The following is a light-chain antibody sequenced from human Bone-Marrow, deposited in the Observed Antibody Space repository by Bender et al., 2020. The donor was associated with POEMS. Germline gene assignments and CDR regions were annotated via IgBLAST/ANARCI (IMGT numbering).Light chain of an antibody. Sequence: SYVLTQPPSVSVAPGQTARITCGGNNIVTKSVHWYQQKPGQAPVLVVHDDGDRPSGIPERFSGSNSGNTATLTISRVEAGDEADYYCQVWDSSSDHWVFGGGTKLTVL. CDR2: DDG. J-gene: IGLJ3*02. CDR3: QVWDSSSDHWV. CDR1: NIVTKS. V-gene: IGLV3-21*02.